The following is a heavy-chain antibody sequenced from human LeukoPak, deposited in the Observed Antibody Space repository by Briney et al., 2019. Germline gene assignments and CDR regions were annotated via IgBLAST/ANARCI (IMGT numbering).Heavy chain of an antibody. CDR2: ISAYNGNT. Sequence: ASVKVSCKASGYTFTSYGISWVRQAPGQGLEWMGWISAYNGNTNYAQKLQGRVTMTTDTSTSTAYMELRSLRSDDTAVYYCARDRNAVGFATTDFDAFDIWGQGTMVTVSS. J-gene: IGHJ3*02. CDR3: ARDRNAVGFATTDFDAFDI. D-gene: IGHD4-17*01. CDR1: GYTFTSYG. V-gene: IGHV1-18*01.